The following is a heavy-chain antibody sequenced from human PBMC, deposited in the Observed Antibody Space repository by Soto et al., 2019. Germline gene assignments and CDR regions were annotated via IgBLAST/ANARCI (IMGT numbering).Heavy chain of an antibody. J-gene: IGHJ5*02. V-gene: IGHV5-51*01. CDR3: ARIYCTTTTCDSWFDP. CDR2: IYPGDSDT. D-gene: IGHD2-2*01. CDR1: GYTFTDYW. Sequence: PGESLKISCKGSGYTFTDYWIGWVRQLPGKGLEWMGIIYPGDSDTRYSPAFQGHVTISADKATSTAYLQWSSLKASDTAMYFCARIYCTTTTCDSWFDPWGQGTLVTVSS.